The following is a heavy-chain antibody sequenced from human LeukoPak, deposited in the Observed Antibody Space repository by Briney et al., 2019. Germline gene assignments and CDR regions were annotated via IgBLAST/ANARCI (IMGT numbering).Heavy chain of an antibody. CDR3: ARVRRLGYCRGSSCYSSQHYFDS. J-gene: IGHJ4*02. D-gene: IGHD2-15*01. CDR1: GASINNSY. Sequence: PSETLSLTCAVSGASINNSYWCLVRHPPLKGLEGFGYIYSTVDTSYNASLESRASISMDTSTNQFYLRLSTVTAEDTAVYFCARVRRLGYCRGSSCYSSQHYFDSWGQGTLATVSS. CDR2: IYSTVDT. V-gene: IGHV4-59*12.